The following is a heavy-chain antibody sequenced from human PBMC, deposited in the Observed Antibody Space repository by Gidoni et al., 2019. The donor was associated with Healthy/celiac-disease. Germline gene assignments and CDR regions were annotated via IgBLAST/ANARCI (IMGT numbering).Heavy chain of an antibody. Sequence: QLQLQESGPGLVKPSETLSLTCTVSGGSISSSSYYWGWIRQPPGKGLEWIGSIYYSGSTYYNPSLKSRVTISVDTSKNQFSLKLSSVTAADTAVYYCARRLEMATINGYYYYYMDVWGKGTTVTVSS. CDR1: GGSISSSSYY. CDR3: ARRLEMATINGYYYYYMDV. V-gene: IGHV4-39*01. D-gene: IGHD5-12*01. CDR2: IYYSGST. J-gene: IGHJ6*03.